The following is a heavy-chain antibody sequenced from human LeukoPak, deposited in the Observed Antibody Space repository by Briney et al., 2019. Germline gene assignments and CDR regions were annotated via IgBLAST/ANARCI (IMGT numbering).Heavy chain of an antibody. V-gene: IGHV1-18*01. Sequence: EASVKVSCKASGYTFTSYGISWVRQAPGQGLEWMGWISAYNGNTNYAQKLQGGVTMTTDTSTSTAYMELRSLRSDDTAVYYCARDKYDNWNYVLGYYYYYYMDVWGKGTTVTVSS. D-gene: IGHD1-7*01. J-gene: IGHJ6*03. CDR3: ARDKYDNWNYVLGYYYYYYMDV. CDR1: GYTFTSYG. CDR2: ISAYNGNT.